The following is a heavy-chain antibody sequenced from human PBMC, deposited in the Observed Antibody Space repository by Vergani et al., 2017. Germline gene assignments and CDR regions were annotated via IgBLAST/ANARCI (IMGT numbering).Heavy chain of an antibody. CDR1: GYTFTGYY. J-gene: IGHJ4*02. Sequence: VPLVQSGAEVKKPGASVKVSCKASGYTFTGYYMHWVRQAPGQGLEWIGWINPNSGGTNYAQKFQGRVTITADESTSTAYMELSSLRSEDTAVYYCAMHPEGYSYGYVYYWGQGTLVTVSS. D-gene: IGHD5-18*01. CDR3: AMHPEGYSYGYVYY. CDR2: INPNSGGT. V-gene: IGHV1-2*02.